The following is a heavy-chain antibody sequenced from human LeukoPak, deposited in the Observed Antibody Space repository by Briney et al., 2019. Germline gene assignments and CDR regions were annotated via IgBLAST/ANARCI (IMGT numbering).Heavy chain of an antibody. J-gene: IGHJ4*02. Sequence: PGGSLRLSCAASGFTFSSYGMHWVRQAPGKGLEWVAFIRYDGSNKYYADSVKGRFTISRDNSKNTLYLQMNSLRAEDTAVYYCAKSPSSDFWSGYSQDYWGQGTLVTVSS. D-gene: IGHD3-3*01. CDR3: AKSPSSDFWSGYSQDY. CDR1: GFTFSSYG. V-gene: IGHV3-30*02. CDR2: IRYDGSNK.